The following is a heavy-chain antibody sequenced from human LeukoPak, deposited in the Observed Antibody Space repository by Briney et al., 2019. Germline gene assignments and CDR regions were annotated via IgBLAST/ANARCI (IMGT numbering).Heavy chain of an antibody. CDR2: TRNKANSYTT. V-gene: IGHV3-72*01. J-gene: IGHJ4*02. D-gene: IGHD1-26*01. Sequence: GGSLRLSCAASGFIFSDHYMDWVRQAPGKGLEWVGRTRNKANSYTTEYAASVKGRFTITRDDSKNSLYLQMNSLRTEDTAVYYCARGRGGSHYFFDYWGQGTLVTVSA. CDR1: GFIFSDHY. CDR3: ARGRGGSHYFFDY.